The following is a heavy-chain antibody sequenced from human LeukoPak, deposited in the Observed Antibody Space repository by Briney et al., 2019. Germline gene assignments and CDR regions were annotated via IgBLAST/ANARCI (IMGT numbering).Heavy chain of an antibody. D-gene: IGHD2-2*01. J-gene: IGHJ6*03. V-gene: IGHV1-69*05. CDR2: IIPIFGTA. CDR1: GGTFSSYA. CDR3: ATRYCSSTSCPPGFYYYYMDV. Sequence: SVKVSCKASGGTFSSYAISWVRQAPGQGLEWMGGIIPIFGTANYAQKFQGRVTITTDESTSTAYMELSSLRSEDTAVYYCATRYCSSTSCPPGFYYYYMDVWGKGTTVTVSS.